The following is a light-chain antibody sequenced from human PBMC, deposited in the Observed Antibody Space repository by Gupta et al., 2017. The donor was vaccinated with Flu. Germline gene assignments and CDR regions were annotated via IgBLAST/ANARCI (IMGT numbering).Light chain of an antibody. J-gene: IGLJ2*01. CDR1: SGYSSYV. CDR2: GNRDGSY. V-gene: IGLV4-69*01. CDR3: QTWDIGTYVV. Sequence: QLVLTHSPSASAPLGASVKLTCTLSSGYSSYVPPWHQQQAGKGPRYLKNGNRDGSYSKGDGIPDRFSGSSSGAAPYPTIASLQSEGETDDDCQTWDIGTYVVFGGGTKLTVL.